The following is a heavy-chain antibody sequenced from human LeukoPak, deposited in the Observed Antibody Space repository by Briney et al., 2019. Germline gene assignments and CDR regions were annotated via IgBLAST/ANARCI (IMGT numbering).Heavy chain of an antibody. D-gene: IGHD6-13*01. J-gene: IGHJ6*02. CDR2: IIPILGIA. CDR1: GGTFSIYA. V-gene: IGHV1-69*04. CDR3: ARDLWTAAAGTIYYYGMDV. Sequence: SVKFSCKSSGGTFSIYAISWVRQAPGQGLEWMGRIIPILGIANYAQKFQGRVTITADKSTSTAYMELSSLRSEDTAVYYCARDLWTAAAGTIYYYGMDVWGQGTTVTVSS.